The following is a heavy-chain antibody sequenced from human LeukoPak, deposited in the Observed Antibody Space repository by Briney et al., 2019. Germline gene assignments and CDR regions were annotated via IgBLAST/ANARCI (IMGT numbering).Heavy chain of an antibody. J-gene: IGHJ4*02. D-gene: IGHD3-22*01. Sequence: GGSLRLSCAASGFTFSSYAMSWVRQAPGKGLEWVSAISGSGGSTYYADSVKGRFTISRDNSKNTLYLQMNSPRAEDTAVYYCAKDYPNDSSGYYFRWWGQGTLVTVSS. CDR3: AKDYPNDSSGYYFRW. CDR1: GFTFSSYA. CDR2: ISGSGGST. V-gene: IGHV3-23*01.